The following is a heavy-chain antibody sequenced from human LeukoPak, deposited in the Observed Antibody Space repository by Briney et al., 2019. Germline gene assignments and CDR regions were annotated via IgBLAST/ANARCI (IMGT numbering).Heavy chain of an antibody. CDR2: MNPSGST. D-gene: IGHD3-22*01. V-gene: IGHV4-34*01. CDR3: ARSRQDVTMIVVVMTAVSYYLDV. J-gene: IGHJ6*03. Sequence: SETLSLTCAVYGGSFSGHYWTWIRQTPGKGLEWIGEMNPSGSTSYNPSLKSRVTISVDTSKNQFSLKLSSVTAADTAVYYCARSRQDVTMIVVVMTAVSYYLDVWGKGTTVTVS. CDR1: GGSFSGHY.